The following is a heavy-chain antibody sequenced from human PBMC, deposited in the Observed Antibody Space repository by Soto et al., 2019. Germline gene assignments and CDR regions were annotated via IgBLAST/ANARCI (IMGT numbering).Heavy chain of an antibody. CDR3: ARHLWVGSSWYLSAFDI. J-gene: IGHJ3*02. CDR2: IYYSGST. D-gene: IGHD6-13*01. V-gene: IGHV4-59*08. Sequence: SETLSLTCTVSGDSISNYYWSWIRQPPGKGLEWIGYIYYSGSTNYNPSLKSRVTISVDTSKNQFSLKLSSVTAADTAVCYCARHLWVGSSWYLSAFDIWGPGTMVTVSS. CDR1: GDSISNYY.